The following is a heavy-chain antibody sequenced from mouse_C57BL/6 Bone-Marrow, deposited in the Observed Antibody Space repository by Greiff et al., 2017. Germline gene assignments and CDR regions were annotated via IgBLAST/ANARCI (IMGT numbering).Heavy chain of an antibody. CDR1: GYTFTSYW. V-gene: IGHV1-64*01. J-gene: IGHJ3*01. Sequence: QVQLQQPGAELVKPGASVQLSCKASGYTFTSYWMHWVKQRPGHGLEWLGMIHPNSGSTNYNEKFKSKATLTVVTSSSTAYMQLSSLTTEDASVYYCAIRAWCAYWGQGTLVTVAA. CDR3: AIRAWCAY. CDR2: IHPNSGST.